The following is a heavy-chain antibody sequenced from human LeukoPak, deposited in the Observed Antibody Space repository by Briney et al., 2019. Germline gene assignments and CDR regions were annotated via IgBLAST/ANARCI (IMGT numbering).Heavy chain of an antibody. J-gene: IGHJ4*02. Sequence: WIRQPPGKGLEWVAVISYDGSNKYYADSVKGRFTISRDNSKNTLYLQMNSLRAEDMAVYYCARVMGRYCSSTSCYVDYWGQGTLVTVSS. CDR3: ARVMGRYCSSTSCYVDY. CDR2: ISYDGSNK. V-gene: IGHV3-30*04. D-gene: IGHD2-2*01.